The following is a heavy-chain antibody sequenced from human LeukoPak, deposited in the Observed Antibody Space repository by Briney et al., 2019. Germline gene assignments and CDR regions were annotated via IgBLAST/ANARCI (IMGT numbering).Heavy chain of an antibody. V-gene: IGHV1-69*05. Sequence: SVKVSCKASGYTFTSYYMHWVRQAPGQGLEWMGGIIPIFGTANYAQKFQGRVTITTDESTSTAYMELSSLRSEDTAVYYCAIRGYSYGFEIDYWGQGTLVTVSS. D-gene: IGHD5-18*01. CDR1: GYTFTSYY. CDR3: AIRGYSYGFEIDY. J-gene: IGHJ4*02. CDR2: IIPIFGTA.